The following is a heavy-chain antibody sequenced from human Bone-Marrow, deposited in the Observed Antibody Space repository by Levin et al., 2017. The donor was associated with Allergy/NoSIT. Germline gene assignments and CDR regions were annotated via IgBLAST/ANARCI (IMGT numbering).Heavy chain of an antibody. Sequence: GESLKISCAASGFTFGHYSMNWVRQAPGKGLEWVAYISYHGSTTFYLDSVKGRFTISRDNALNSVYLQMDSLRREDTAVYYCSRDSNSSGFYYDFDYWGRGIQVTVSA. CDR2: ISYHGSTT. CDR3: SRDSNSSGFYYDFDY. V-gene: IGHV3-48*01. CDR1: GFTFGHYS. D-gene: IGHD3-22*01. J-gene: IGHJ4*02.